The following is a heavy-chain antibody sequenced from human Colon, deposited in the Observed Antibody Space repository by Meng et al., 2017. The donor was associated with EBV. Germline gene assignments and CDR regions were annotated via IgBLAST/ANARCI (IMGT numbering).Heavy chain of an antibody. CDR3: ARAEYYNWFDP. CDR2: IYHSGST. Sequence: QVQLQESGPGLVKPSGTLSLTCAVSGGSISSSNWWSWVRQPPGKGLEWIGEIYHSGSTNYNPSLKSRVTISIDTSKNQFSLKLSSVTAADTAVYYCARAEYYNWFDPWGQGTLVTVSS. D-gene: IGHD1-14*01. V-gene: IGHV4-4*02. CDR1: GGSISSSNW. J-gene: IGHJ5*02.